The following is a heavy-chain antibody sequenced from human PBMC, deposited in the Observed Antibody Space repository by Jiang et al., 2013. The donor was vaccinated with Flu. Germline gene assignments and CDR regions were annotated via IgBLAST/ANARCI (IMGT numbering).Heavy chain of an antibody. J-gene: IGHJ3*02. D-gene: IGHD3-22*01. Sequence: VQLVESGGGVVQPGESLRLSCAASGVIFSNYNMHWVRQAPGKGLEWVAFMYFDGSQKYYADSVRGRFTISRDNSRNTLYLQMNSLRAEDTAVYYCARNYYDSSGYNYDAFDIWGQGTMVTVSS. CDR2: MYFDGSQK. CDR3: ARNYYDSSGYNYDAFDI. CDR1: GVIFSNYN. V-gene: IGHV3-33*01.